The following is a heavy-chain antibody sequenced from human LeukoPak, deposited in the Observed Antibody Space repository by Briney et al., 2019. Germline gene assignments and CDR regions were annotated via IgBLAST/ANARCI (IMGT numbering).Heavy chain of an antibody. CDR3: ARDWNAAAAFDY. CDR1: GFTFRSYS. D-gene: IGHD6-13*01. Sequence: GGSLRLSCAASGFTFRSYSMNWVRQAPGKGLEWVSSVSSSSSYIYYAESVKGRFTISRGNAKNSLYLQMNSLRAEDTAVYYCARDWNAAAAFDYWGQGTLVTVSS. V-gene: IGHV3-21*01. J-gene: IGHJ4*02. CDR2: VSSSSSYI.